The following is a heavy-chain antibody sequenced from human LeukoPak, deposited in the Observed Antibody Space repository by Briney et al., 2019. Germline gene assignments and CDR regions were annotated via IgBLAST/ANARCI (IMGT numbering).Heavy chain of an antibody. CDR1: GGSFSGYY. Sequence: SETLSLTCAVYGGSFSGYYWSWIRQPPGKGLEWIGEINHSGSTNYNPSLKSRVTISVDTSKNQFSLKLSSVTAADTAVYYCARDRGYTPYYYYYMDVWGKGTTVTVSS. CDR3: ARDRGYTPYYYYYMDV. J-gene: IGHJ6*03. CDR2: INHSGST. V-gene: IGHV4-34*01. D-gene: IGHD3-10*01.